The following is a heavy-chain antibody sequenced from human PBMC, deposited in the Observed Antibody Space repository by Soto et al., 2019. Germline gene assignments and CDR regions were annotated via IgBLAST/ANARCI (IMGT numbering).Heavy chain of an antibody. Sequence: SETLSLTCTVSGGSISSYYWSWIRQPPGKGLEWIGYIYYSGSTNYNPSLKSRVTISVDTSKNQFSLKLSSVTAADTAVYYCVRYALNHRFGWFDPRCPGTLGTVFS. D-gene: IGHD3-3*01. CDR2: IYYSGST. CDR3: VRYALNHRFGWFDP. J-gene: IGHJ5*02. CDR1: GGSISSYY. V-gene: IGHV4-59*01.